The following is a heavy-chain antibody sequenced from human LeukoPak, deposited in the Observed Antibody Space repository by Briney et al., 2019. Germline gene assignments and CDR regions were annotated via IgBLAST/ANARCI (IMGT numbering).Heavy chain of an antibody. J-gene: IGHJ4*02. D-gene: IGHD2-2*01. Sequence: PGKSLRLSCAASGFTFNNYGMHWVRQAPGKGLEWVAVIPYDGRNKHYPDSVKGRFTISRDISTDTLWLQMDSLRTEDTAVYYCAKGPLRGTAAAIDYWGRGTLVTVSS. CDR1: GFTFNNYG. V-gene: IGHV3-30*18. CDR3: AKGPLRGTAAAIDY. CDR2: IPYDGRNK.